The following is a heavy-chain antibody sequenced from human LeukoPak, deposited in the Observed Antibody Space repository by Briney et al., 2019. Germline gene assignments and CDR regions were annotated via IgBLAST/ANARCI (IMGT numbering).Heavy chain of an antibody. V-gene: IGHV4-31*03. CDR1: GGSISSGGYY. D-gene: IGHD5-18*01. J-gene: IGHJ6*02. CDR2: IYYSGIT. Sequence: SETLSLTCTVSGGSISSGGYYWSWIRQHPGKGLEWIGYIYYSGITYYNPSLKSRVTISVDTSKSQFSLKLSSVTAADTAVYYCARETRDTAMVTDYYYYYGMDVWGQGTTVTVSS. CDR3: ARETRDTAMVTDYYYYYGMDV.